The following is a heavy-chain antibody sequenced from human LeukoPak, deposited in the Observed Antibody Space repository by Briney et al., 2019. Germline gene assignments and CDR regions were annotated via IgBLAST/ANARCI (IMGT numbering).Heavy chain of an antibody. Sequence: PGGSLRLSCAASGLTFSGYSMNWVRQAPGKGLEWVSSISGRGGYIFYADSVKGRFTISRDNAKNSLYLQMNSLRVEDTAVYYCGRDKGDGSYYAMDVWGQGTMVIVSS. CDR1: GLTFSGYS. CDR3: GRDKGDGSYYAMDV. CDR2: ISGRGGYI. D-gene: IGHD5-24*01. J-gene: IGHJ6*02. V-gene: IGHV3-21*01.